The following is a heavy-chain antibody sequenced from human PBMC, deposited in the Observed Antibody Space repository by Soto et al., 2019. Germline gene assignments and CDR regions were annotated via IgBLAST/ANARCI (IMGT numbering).Heavy chain of an antibody. V-gene: IGHV3-30*18. D-gene: IGHD5-18*01. CDR3: AKDQGIQLWLIYYFDY. J-gene: IGHJ4*02. Sequence: HPGGSLRLSCAASGFTFSSYGMHWVRQAPGKGLEWVAVISYDGSNKYYADSVKGRFTISRDNSKNTLYLQMNSLRAEDTAVYYCAKDQGIQLWLIYYFDYWGQGT. CDR2: ISYDGSNK. CDR1: GFTFSSYG.